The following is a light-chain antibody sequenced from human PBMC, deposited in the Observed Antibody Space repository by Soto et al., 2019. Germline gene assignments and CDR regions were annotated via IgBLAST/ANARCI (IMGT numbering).Light chain of an antibody. Sequence: DIQMTQSPSTLSASVGDRVTITCRASQSISSWLAWYQQKPGKAPKLLIYDASILESGVPSRLSGSESGTEFTLTISSLQPDDFATYYCQQYNSYSTFGQGTKVEIK. CDR2: DAS. V-gene: IGKV1-5*01. CDR1: QSISSW. CDR3: QQYNSYST. J-gene: IGKJ1*01.